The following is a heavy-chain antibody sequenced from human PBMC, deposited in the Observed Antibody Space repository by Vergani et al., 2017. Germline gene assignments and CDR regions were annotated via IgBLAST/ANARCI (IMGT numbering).Heavy chain of an antibody. CDR3: ARDHIIVVVPANTDYYGMDV. CDR1: GGSISSSNW. J-gene: IGHJ6*02. D-gene: IGHD2-2*01. Sequence: QVQLQESGPGLVKPSGTLSLTCAVSGGSISSSNWWSWVRQPPGKGLEWIGEIYHSGSTNYNPSLKSRVTISVDKSKNQFSLKLSSVTAADTAVYYCARDHIIVVVPANTDYYGMDVWGQGTTVTVSS. V-gene: IGHV4-4*02. CDR2: IYHSGST.